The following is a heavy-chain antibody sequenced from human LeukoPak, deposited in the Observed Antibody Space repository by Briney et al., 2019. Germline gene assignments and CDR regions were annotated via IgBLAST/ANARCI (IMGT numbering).Heavy chain of an antibody. CDR2: INPNSGGT. D-gene: IGHD6-19*01. J-gene: IGHJ4*02. Sequence: GAPVKVSCKASGYTFTGYYMHWVRQAPGQGLEWIGWINPNSGGTNYAHKFQGRVTMTRDTSISTAYMELSRLRSDDTAVYDCARVALSSGWYDYWGQGTLVTVSS. CDR3: ARVALSSGWYDY. CDR1: GYTFTGYY. V-gene: IGHV1-2*02.